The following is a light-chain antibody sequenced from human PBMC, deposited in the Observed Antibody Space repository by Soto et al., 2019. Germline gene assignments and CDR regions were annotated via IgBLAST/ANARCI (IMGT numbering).Light chain of an antibody. CDR2: ATS. J-gene: IGKJ5*01. CDR3: QQYGST. V-gene: IGKV3D-15*01. CDR1: QSVSNN. Sequence: EIVMTQSPGTLSVSPGERATLSCRASQSVSNNLAWYQQKPGQAPRLLIFATSTRATGVAARFSGSGSGTEFTLTISRLEPEDFAVYYCQQYGSTFGQGTRLEIK.